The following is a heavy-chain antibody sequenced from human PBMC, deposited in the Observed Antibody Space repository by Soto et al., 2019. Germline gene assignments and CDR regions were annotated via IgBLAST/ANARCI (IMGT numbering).Heavy chain of an antibody. D-gene: IGHD6-13*01. CDR2: ITSDGSRK. CDR1: GFTFSNYS. V-gene: IGHV3-30*18. CDR3: AKDPTIAPRWALDI. J-gene: IGHJ3*02. Sequence: PGGSLRLSCAASGFTFSNYSMNWVRQAPGKGPEWVAVITSDGSRKDYADFVKGRFTISRDDAKNTLSLQMNSLRTDDTALYYCAKDPTIAPRWALDIWGQGTLVTVSS.